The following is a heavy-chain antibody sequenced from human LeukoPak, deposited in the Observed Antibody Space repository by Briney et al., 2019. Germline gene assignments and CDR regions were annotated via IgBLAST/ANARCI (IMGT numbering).Heavy chain of an antibody. Sequence: GGSLRLSCAASAFTFSTYGMSWVRQAPGKGLEWVSSISGSGGTTYYADSVKGRFTISRDNSKNTLYLQMNSLRVEDTAVYYCAKTMGAIDHDYWGQGTLVTVSS. CDR3: AKTMGAIDHDY. V-gene: IGHV3-23*01. D-gene: IGHD1-26*01. J-gene: IGHJ4*02. CDR2: ISGSGGTT. CDR1: AFTFSTYG.